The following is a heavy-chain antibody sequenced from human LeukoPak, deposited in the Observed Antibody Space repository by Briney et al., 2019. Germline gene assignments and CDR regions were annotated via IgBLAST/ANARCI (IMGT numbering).Heavy chain of an antibody. Sequence: GASVKVSCKASGYTFTNYGISWVRQAPGQGVEWMGWISAYSGYTHYAQKIQGRVTVTTEASTSTAYMELRSLTSYDTAVYYCARDAVSTTTAGGIDYWGQGTLVTVSS. CDR2: ISAYSGYT. D-gene: IGHD5/OR15-5a*01. CDR1: GYTFTNYG. J-gene: IGHJ4*02. V-gene: IGHV1-18*01. CDR3: ARDAVSTTTAGGIDY.